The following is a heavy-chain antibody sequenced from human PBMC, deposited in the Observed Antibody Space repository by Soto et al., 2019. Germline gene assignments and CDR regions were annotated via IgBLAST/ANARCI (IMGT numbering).Heavy chain of an antibody. J-gene: IGHJ4*02. CDR1: GFTFSSYA. Sequence: GGSLRLSCAASGFTFSSYAMSWVRQAPGKGLEWVSAISGSGGSTYYADSVKGRFTSSRDNSKNTLYLQMNSLIAEDTAVYYCAKDPGIAVAGTFEYWGQGTLVTVSS. CDR2: ISGSGGST. CDR3: AKDPGIAVAGTFEY. D-gene: IGHD6-19*01. V-gene: IGHV3-23*01.